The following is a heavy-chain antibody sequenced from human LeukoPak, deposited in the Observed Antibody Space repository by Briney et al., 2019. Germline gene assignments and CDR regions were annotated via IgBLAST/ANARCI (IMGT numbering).Heavy chain of an antibody. CDR3: ARGVAGTVHFDY. V-gene: IGHV1-2*02. CDR1: GYTFTGYY. J-gene: IGHJ4*02. CDR2: INPNSGGT. Sequence: ASVKVSCKASGYTFTGYYMHWVRQAPGQGLEWMGWINPNSGGTNYAQKFQGRVTMTRDTSISTAYMELSRLRSDDTAVYYRARGVAGTVHFDYWGQGTLVTVSS. D-gene: IGHD6-19*01.